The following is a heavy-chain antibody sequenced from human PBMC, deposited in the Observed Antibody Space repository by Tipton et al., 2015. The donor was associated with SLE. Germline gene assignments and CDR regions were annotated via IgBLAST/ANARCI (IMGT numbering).Heavy chain of an antibody. CDR1: GYTFRDFY. CDR2: INPSGGWT. V-gene: IGHV1-46*01. Sequence: QSGPEVKKPGASVKVSCKASGYTFRDFYMYWVRQAPGQGLEWMGIINPSGGWTRYAQEFQGRVTMTRDTSTSTHYMELSSLTFEDTAVYYCAKGSVQYYYGSGTSLPFDFWGQGTLVTVSS. D-gene: IGHD3-10*01. J-gene: IGHJ4*02. CDR3: AKGSVQYYYGSGTSLPFDF.